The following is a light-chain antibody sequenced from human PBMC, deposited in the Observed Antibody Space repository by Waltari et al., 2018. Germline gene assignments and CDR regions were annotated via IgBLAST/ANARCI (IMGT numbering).Light chain of an antibody. CDR2: KDS. V-gene: IGLV3-25*03. Sequence: SYELTQPPSVSVSPGQTARITCSGDASPNHHAYWYQQKPGQAPVLVIYKDSERPSGIPERFSGSSSGTTVTLTISGVQAEDEADYYCQSADSSGTYQVVFGGGTKLTVL. CDR1: ASPNHH. CDR3: QSADSSGTYQVV. J-gene: IGLJ2*01.